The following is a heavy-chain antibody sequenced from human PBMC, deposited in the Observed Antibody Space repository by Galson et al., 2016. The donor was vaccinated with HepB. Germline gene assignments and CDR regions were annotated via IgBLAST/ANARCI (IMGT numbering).Heavy chain of an antibody. D-gene: IGHD6-19*01. V-gene: IGHV4-39*02. J-gene: IGHJ6*02. CDR2: MYYSGST. Sequence: SETLSLTCAVSGGSIRSSNWWSWVRQPPGKGLEWIGSMYYSGSTYYKPSLKTRVTVSVDTSKNQITLKVTSVTAADTAVYYCARVAQSGWLQDYYYGLDVWGQGTTV. CDR1: GGSIRSSNW. CDR3: ARVAQSGWLQDYYYGLDV.